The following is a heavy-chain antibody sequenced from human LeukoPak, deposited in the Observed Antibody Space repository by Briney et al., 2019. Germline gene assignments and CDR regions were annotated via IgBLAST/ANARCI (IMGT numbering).Heavy chain of an antibody. D-gene: IGHD6-19*01. V-gene: IGHV1-69*01. J-gene: IGHJ4*02. CDR2: IIPMFGIA. CDR3: ARDRPYTGGWRGFDY. Sequence: ASVKVSCKASGGTFSRYAISWVRQAPGQGLEWMGGIIPMFGIANYAQKFQGRVTITADESTSTAYMELSSLRSEDTAVYYCARDRPYTGGWRGFDYWGQGTLVAVSS. CDR1: GGTFSRYA.